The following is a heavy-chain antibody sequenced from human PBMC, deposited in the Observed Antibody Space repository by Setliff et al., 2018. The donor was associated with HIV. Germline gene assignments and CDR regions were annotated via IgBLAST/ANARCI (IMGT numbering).Heavy chain of an antibody. D-gene: IGHD2-2*01. V-gene: IGHV4-30-4*08. J-gene: IGHJ4*02. Sequence: NPSETLSLTCTVSGGSISSDDYYWNWIRQPPGKGLEWIGYITYSGSAYYNPSLKSRVTISIDTSNNQISLRLSSVTAADTAVYYCASSPAWRSDFGLHTFDYWGQGTLVTVSS. CDR3: ASSPAWRSDFGLHTFDY. CDR2: ITYSGSA. CDR1: GGSISSDDYY.